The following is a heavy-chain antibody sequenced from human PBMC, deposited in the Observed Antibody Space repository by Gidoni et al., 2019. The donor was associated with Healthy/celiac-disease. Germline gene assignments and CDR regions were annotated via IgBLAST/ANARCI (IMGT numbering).Heavy chain of an antibody. CDR1: GFTFSSYA. J-gene: IGHJ4*02. CDR2: ISGSGCST. CDR3: AKGRGKGLVPVDY. Sequence: EVQLLESGGGLVQPGGSLRLSCAASGFTFSSYAMSWVRQAPGTGLEWVSAISGSGCSTYYADSVKGRFTISRDNSKNTLYLQMNSLRAEDTAVYYCAKGRGKGLVPVDYWGQGTLVTVSS. D-gene: IGHD6-19*01. V-gene: IGHV3-23*01.